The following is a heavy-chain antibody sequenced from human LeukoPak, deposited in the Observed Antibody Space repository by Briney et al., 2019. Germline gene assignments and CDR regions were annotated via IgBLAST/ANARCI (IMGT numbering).Heavy chain of an antibody. CDR3: ARGNWNYGDYYYYMDV. V-gene: IGHV1-69*05. D-gene: IGHD1-7*01. CDR1: GGTFSSYA. Sequence: SVKVSCKASGGTFSSYAISWVRQAPGQGLEWMGGIIPIFGTANYAQKFQGRVTITTDESTSTAYMELSSLRSEDTAVYYCARGNWNYGDYYYYMDVWGKGTTVTVSS. CDR2: IIPIFGTA. J-gene: IGHJ6*03.